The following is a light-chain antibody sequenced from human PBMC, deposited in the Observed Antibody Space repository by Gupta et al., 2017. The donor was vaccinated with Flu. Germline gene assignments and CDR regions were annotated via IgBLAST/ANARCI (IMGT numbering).Light chain of an antibody. Sequence: GGRVTMTSGASKGISNYLAWFQQKPGKATEVLIYDASSRQSGVPSKFSGSGCGTDFTITIISLEPEDFAIYYCQQYNSCPLTFGGGTKVEIK. CDR2: DAS. CDR1: KGISNY. V-gene: IGKV1-16*02. J-gene: IGKJ4*01. CDR3: QQYNSCPLT.